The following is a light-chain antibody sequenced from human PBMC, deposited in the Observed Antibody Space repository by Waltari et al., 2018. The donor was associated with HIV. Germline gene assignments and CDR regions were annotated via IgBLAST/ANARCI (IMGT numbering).Light chain of an antibody. Sequence: NFILTQPHSVSGSPGKTVTISCTRTSGTLASHYVHWFQQRPGRAPTPFLYADNHRPSGVPDRFSGTSDRSSNSASLMISGLQTEDEADYYCQSFDSNNHWVFGGGTKLTVL. CDR2: ADN. CDR1: SGTLASHY. J-gene: IGLJ3*02. V-gene: IGLV6-57*03. CDR3: QSFDSNNHWV.